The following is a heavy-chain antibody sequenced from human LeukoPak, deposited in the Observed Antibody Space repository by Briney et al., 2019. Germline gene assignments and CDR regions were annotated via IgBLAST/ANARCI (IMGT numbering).Heavy chain of an antibody. J-gene: IGHJ4*02. CDR2: ISYDGSNK. D-gene: IGHD6-6*01. Sequence: PGGSLRLSCAASGFTFSSYAMHWVRQAPGKGLEWVAVISYDGSNKYYADSVKGRFTISRDNSKNTLFLQMNSLKAEDTAVYFCARDLGRAARYYFDYWGQGTLVTVSS. CDR1: GFTFSSYA. V-gene: IGHV3-30-3*01. CDR3: ARDLGRAARYYFDY.